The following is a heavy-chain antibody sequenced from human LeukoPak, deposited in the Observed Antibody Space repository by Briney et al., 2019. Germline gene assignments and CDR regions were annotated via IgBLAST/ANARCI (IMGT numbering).Heavy chain of an antibody. CDR1: GGSFSGYY. Sequence: SETLSLTCAVYGGSFSGYYWSWIRQPPGKGLEWIGEINHSGSTNYNPSLKSRVTISVDTSKNQFSLKLSSVTAADTAVYYCARGARITIFGVVTPPRFDPWGQGTLVTVSS. CDR3: ARGARITIFGVVTPPRFDP. J-gene: IGHJ5*02. D-gene: IGHD3-3*01. CDR2: INHSGST. V-gene: IGHV4-34*01.